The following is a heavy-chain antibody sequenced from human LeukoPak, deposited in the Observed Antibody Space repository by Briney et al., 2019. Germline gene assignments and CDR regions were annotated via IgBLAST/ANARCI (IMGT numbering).Heavy chain of an antibody. J-gene: IGHJ6*03. CDR2: IYYSGRT. Sequence: SETLSLTCTVSGGSISSYYWSWIRQPPGKGLEWIGYIYYSGRTNYNPSLKSRVTISVDTSKNQFSLKLSSVTAADTAVYYCARADYSSTWSHDYYYMDVWGKGTTVTVSS. CDR3: ARADYSSTWSHDYYYMDV. V-gene: IGHV4-59*08. D-gene: IGHD6-13*01. CDR1: GGSISSYY.